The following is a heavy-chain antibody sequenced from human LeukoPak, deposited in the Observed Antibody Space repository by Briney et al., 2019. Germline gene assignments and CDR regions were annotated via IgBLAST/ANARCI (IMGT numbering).Heavy chain of an antibody. D-gene: IGHD6-13*01. J-gene: IGHJ4*02. CDR1: GFTFSSYG. CDR2: ISYDGSNK. V-gene: IGHV3-30*03. Sequence: GGSLRLSCAASGFTFSSYGMHWVRQAPGKGLEWVAVISYDGSNKYYADSVKGRFTISRDNSKNTLYLQMNSLRAEDTAVYYCARDPSRPYSSSWLDYWGQGTLVTVSS. CDR3: ARDPSRPYSSSWLDY.